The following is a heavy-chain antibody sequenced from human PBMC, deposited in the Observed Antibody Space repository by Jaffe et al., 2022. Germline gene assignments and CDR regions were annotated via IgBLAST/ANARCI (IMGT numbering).Heavy chain of an antibody. CDR1: GFTFDDYA. J-gene: IGHJ4*02. D-gene: IGHD2-15*01. CDR3: AKDGKCSGGSCYSEYYFDY. CDR2: ISWNSGSI. Sequence: EVQLVESGGGLVQPGRSLRLSCAASGFTFDDYAMHWVRQAPGKGLEWVSGISWNSGSIGYADSVKGRFTISRDNAKNSLYLQMNSLRAEDTALYYCAKDGKCSGGSCYSEYYFDYWGQGTLVTVSS. V-gene: IGHV3-9*01.